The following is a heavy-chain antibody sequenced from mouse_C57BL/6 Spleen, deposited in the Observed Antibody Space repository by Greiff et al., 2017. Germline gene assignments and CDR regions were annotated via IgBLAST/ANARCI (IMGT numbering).Heavy chain of an antibody. CDR3: ASEIYYGNPAWFAY. D-gene: IGHD2-1*01. V-gene: IGHV14-3*01. J-gene: IGHJ3*01. Sequence: VQLQQSVAELVRPGASVKLSCTASGFNIKNTYMHWVKQRPEQGLEWIGRIDPANGNTKYAPKFPGTATITADPSSNTAYLQLSSLTSEDTAIYYCASEIYYGNPAWFAYWGQGTLVTVSA. CDR2: IDPANGNT. CDR1: GFNIKNTY.